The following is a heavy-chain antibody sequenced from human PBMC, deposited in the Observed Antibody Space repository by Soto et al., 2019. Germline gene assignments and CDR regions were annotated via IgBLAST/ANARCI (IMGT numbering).Heavy chain of an antibody. V-gene: IGHV3-21*01. CDR1: GFTFSSFS. CDR3: ARAESTDTIYGMDV. Sequence: GGSLRLSSAASGFTFSSFSMNWVRQAPGKGLEWVSSISSSSSYIYYADSVKGRFTISRDNAKNSLYLQMNSLRAEDTAVYYCARAESTDTIYGMDVWGQGTTVTVSS. J-gene: IGHJ6*02. CDR2: ISSSSSYI. D-gene: IGHD1-1*01.